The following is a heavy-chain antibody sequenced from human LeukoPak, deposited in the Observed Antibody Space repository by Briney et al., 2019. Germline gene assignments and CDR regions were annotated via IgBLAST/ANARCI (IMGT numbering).Heavy chain of an antibody. V-gene: IGHV1-24*01. CDR2: FEPEDGET. CDR1: GYTLTELS. D-gene: IGHD6-13*01. J-gene: IGHJ4*02. CDR3: ATAPLYSSSWYSRGYFDA. Sequence: ASVKVSCKVTGYTLTELSMHWVRQAPGKGLEWMGGFEPEDGETIYAQKFQGRVTMTEDTSTDTAYMELSSLRSEDTAVYYCATAPLYSSSWYSRGYFDAWGQGPLVTVSS.